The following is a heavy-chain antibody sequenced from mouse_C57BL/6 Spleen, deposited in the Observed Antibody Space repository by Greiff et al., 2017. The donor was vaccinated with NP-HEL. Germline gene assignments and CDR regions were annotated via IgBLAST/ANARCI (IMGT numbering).Heavy chain of an antibody. CDR1: GYTFTSYW. V-gene: IGHV1-72*01. Sequence: QVQLQQPGAELVKPGASVKLSCKASGYTFTSYWMHWVKQRPGRGLEWIGRIDPNSGGTKYNEKFKSKATMTVDKPSSTAYMQLSSLTSEDSAVYYCAREDKFITTVVEDFDYWGQGTTLTVSS. CDR3: AREDKFITTVVEDFDY. D-gene: IGHD1-1*01. J-gene: IGHJ2*01. CDR2: IDPNSGGT.